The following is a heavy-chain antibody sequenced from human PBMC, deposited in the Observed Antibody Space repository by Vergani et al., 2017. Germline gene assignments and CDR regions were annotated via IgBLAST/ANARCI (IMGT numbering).Heavy chain of an antibody. CDR2: IDWGDAK. CDR3: TRSFGGASSRASDY. V-gene: IGHV2-70*15. J-gene: IGHJ4*02. CDR1: GFSLDSGRKC. D-gene: IGHD2-21*01. Sequence: QVTLRESGPALVTPTETLTLTCSFSGFSLDSGRKCVTWLRQPPGKALEWLARIDWGDAKHYNTSLKTRLTISKDTSKNQVVLTMTNMAPVDTATDFCTRSFGGASSRASDYWGQGILVIVAA.